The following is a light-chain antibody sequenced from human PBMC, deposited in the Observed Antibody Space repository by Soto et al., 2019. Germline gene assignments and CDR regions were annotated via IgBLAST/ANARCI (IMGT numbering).Light chain of an antibody. Sequence: QSALAQPASVSGSPGQSITISCTGTSSDVGSHKYVSWYQHYPGKAPQLMIYEVSNRPSGVSNRFSGSKSGNTASLTISGLQAEDEADYYCGSYTSISTYSFGTGTKVTV. CDR3: GSYTSISTYS. CDR2: EVS. J-gene: IGLJ1*01. CDR1: SSDVGSHKY. V-gene: IGLV2-14*01.